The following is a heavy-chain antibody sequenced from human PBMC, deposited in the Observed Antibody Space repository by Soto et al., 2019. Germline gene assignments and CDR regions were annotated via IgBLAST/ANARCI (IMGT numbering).Heavy chain of an antibody. CDR1: GGSISSGGYS. J-gene: IGHJ6*02. D-gene: IGHD3-10*01. CDR2: IYHSGST. V-gene: IGHV4-30-2*01. Sequence: PSETLSLTCAVSGGSISSGGYSWSWIRQPPGKGLEWIGYIYHSGSTYYNPSLKSRVTLSVDRSTNQFSLKLSSVTAADTAVYYCARGGNYYGSGSYYKSTNGMDVWGQGTTVTVSS. CDR3: ARGGNYYGSGSYYKSTNGMDV.